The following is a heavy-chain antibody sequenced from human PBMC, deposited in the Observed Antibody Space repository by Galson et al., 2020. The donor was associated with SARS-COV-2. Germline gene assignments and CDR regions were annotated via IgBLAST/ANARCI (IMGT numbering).Heavy chain of an antibody. J-gene: IGHJ6*02. Sequence: TGGSLRLSCAASGFTFNSYAIHWVRQAPGKGLEWVAVISYDGSNKNYAASVKGRFTISRDNSKNTLYLQINSLRAEDTAVYYCARDKYSSSWRGGYYYYYGMDVWGQGTTVTVSS. CDR1: GFTFNSYA. CDR2: ISYDGSNK. V-gene: IGHV3-30*04. CDR3: ARDKYSSSWRGGYYYYYGMDV. D-gene: IGHD6-13*01.